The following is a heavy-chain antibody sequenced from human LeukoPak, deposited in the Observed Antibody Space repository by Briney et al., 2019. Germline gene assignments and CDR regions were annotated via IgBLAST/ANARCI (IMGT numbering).Heavy chain of an antibody. Sequence: SETLSLTCAVYGGSFSGYYWSWIRQPPGKGLEWIGEINHSGSTNYNPPLKSRVTISVDTSKNQFSLKLSSVTAADTAVYYCARVEMATILFDYWGQGTLVTVSS. J-gene: IGHJ4*02. CDR2: INHSGST. CDR3: ARVEMATILFDY. V-gene: IGHV4-34*01. CDR1: GGSFSGYY. D-gene: IGHD5-24*01.